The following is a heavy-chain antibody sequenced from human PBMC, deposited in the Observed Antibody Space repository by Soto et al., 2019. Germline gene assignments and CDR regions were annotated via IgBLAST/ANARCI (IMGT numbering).Heavy chain of an antibody. J-gene: IGHJ4*02. CDR1: GGTIRSYD. Sequence: SETQSLTCTVSGGTIRSYDWSWIRQPPGKGLEWIGYIYYSGSTNYNPSLKSRVTISVDTSKNQFSLKLNSMTAADTAVYYCARHNYGSGSTYFDYWGRGTLVTVSS. CDR2: IYYSGST. CDR3: ARHNYGSGSTYFDY. V-gene: IGHV4-59*08. D-gene: IGHD3-10*01.